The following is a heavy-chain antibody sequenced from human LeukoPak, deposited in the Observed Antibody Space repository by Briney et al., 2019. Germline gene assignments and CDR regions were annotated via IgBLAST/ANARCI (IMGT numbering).Heavy chain of an antibody. CDR1: GFTFSSYG. CDR3: AKPQYTGNYWPFVY. CDR2: ISYDGSNK. Sequence: GGSLRLSCAASGFTFSSYGMHWVRQAPGKGLEWVAAISYDGSNKYFADSVKGRFTISRDNSKSTLYLQMNSLRVEDTAVYYCAKPQYTGNYWPFVYWGQGTPVTVSS. D-gene: IGHD1-26*01. J-gene: IGHJ4*02. V-gene: IGHV3-30*18.